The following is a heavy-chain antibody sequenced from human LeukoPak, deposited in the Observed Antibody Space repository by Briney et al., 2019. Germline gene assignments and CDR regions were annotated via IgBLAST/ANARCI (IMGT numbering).Heavy chain of an antibody. J-gene: IGHJ4*02. CDR3: AKPYYYDSSGYLDY. D-gene: IGHD3-22*01. Sequence: GGSLRLSCAASGFNFRSYGMHGVRQAPGKGLEWVAFIRYDGSNKYYADSVKGRFTISRDNSKNTLYLQMNSLRAEDTAVYYCAKPYYYDSSGYLDYWGQGTLVTVSS. CDR1: GFNFRSYG. CDR2: IRYDGSNK. V-gene: IGHV3-30*02.